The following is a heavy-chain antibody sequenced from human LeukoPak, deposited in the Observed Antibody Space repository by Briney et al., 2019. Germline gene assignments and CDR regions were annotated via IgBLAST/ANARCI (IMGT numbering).Heavy chain of an antibody. D-gene: IGHD2-2*01. CDR1: GGSISSYY. CDR3: ARHSGSTRSRGMDI. J-gene: IGHJ6*02. V-gene: IGHV4-59*08. CDR2: IYYSGST. Sequence: SETLSLTCTVSGGSISSYYWSWIRQPPGKGLEWIGYIYYSGSTNYNPSLKSRVTISVDTSKNQFSLKLSSVTAADTAVYYCARHSGSTRSRGMDICGQGTTVTVSS.